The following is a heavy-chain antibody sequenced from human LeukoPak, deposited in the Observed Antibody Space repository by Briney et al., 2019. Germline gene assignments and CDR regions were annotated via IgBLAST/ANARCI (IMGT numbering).Heavy chain of an antibody. CDR1: GFTFSDSW. J-gene: IGHJ4*02. V-gene: IGHV3-74*01. CDR3: ARGGYSGSYYRFS. D-gene: IGHD6-25*01. CDR2: TSNDGSDT. Sequence: GGSLRLSCAVSGFTFSDSWMHWVRQAPGKGPEWLSRTSNDGSDTVYADSAKGRLTASRDNAKNTVYLELTNLRPDDTALYYCARGGYSGSYYRFSWGRGTLVTVAS.